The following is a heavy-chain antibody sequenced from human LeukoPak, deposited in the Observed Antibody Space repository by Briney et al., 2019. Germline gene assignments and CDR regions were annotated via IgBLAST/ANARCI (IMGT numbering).Heavy chain of an antibody. CDR3: ATGPPLVVVGRFHYYYGMDV. CDR1: GYTLTELS. V-gene: IGHV1-24*01. Sequence: ASVTVSCTVSGYTLTELSMHWVRQAPGKGLEWMGGFDPEDGETIYAQKFQGRVTMTEDTSTDTAYMKLSSLRSEDTAVYYCATGPPLVVVGRFHYYYGMDVWGQGTTVTVSS. J-gene: IGHJ6*02. CDR2: FDPEDGET. D-gene: IGHD3-22*01.